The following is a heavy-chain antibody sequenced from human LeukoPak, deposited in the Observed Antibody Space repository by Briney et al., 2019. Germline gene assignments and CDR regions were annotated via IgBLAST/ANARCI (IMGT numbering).Heavy chain of an antibody. J-gene: IGHJ4*02. CDR1: GYTFTSYG. V-gene: IGHV1-18*01. CDR3: ARGARISSSWYSSV. D-gene: IGHD2-2*01. CDR2: ISTYNANT. Sequence: GASVKVSCKASGYTFTSYGISWVRQAPGQGLEWMGWISTYNANTNYGQKLQGRVTMTTDTSTSTAYMELRSLRSDDTAVYYCARGARISSSWYSSVWGQGTLITVS.